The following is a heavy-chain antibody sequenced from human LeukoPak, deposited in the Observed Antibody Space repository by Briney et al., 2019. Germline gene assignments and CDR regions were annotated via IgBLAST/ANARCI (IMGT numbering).Heavy chain of an antibody. CDR1: GGSFSGYY. CDR3: ARRLRKWTGTDYYYGMDV. CDR2: INHSGST. Sequence: TSSETLSLTCAVYGGSFSGYYWSWIRQPPGKGLEWIGEINHSGSTNYNPSLKSRVTISVDTSKNQFSLKLSSVTAADTAVYYCARRLRKWTGTDYYYGMDVWGQGTTVTVSS. D-gene: IGHD1-1*01. J-gene: IGHJ6*02. V-gene: IGHV4-34*01.